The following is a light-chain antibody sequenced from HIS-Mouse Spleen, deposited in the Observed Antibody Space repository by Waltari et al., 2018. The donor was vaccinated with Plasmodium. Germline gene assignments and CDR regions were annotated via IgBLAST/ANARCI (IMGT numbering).Light chain of an antibody. CDR3: AAWDDSLNGVV. V-gene: IGLV1-44*01. Sequence: QSVLTQPPSASGTPGQRVTISCSGSISSIGSNTVNWYQQLPGTAPKLLIYSNKQRPSGVPDRFSGSKSGTSASLAISGRQSEDEADYYWAAWDDSLNGVVFAGGTKLTVL. CDR1: ISSIGSNT. CDR2: SNK. J-gene: IGLJ2*01.